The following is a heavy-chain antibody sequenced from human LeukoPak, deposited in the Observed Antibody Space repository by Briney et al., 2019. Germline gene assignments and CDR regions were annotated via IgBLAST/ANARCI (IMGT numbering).Heavy chain of an antibody. J-gene: IGHJ5*02. CDR3: ARDGVNYYGSGKWFDP. Sequence: SETLSLTCTVSGGSISGYDWSWIRQAPGKGLEWIGYVHQSGSTNYNPSLRSRVTVSRDTSKNQFSLKLTSVAAADTAVYFCARDGVNYYGSGKWFDPWGQGTLVTVSS. D-gene: IGHD3-10*01. CDR2: VHQSGST. V-gene: IGHV4-59*01. CDR1: GGSISGYD.